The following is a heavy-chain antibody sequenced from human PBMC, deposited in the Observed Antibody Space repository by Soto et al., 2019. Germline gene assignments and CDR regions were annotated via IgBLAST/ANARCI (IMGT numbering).Heavy chain of an antibody. J-gene: IGHJ6*02. V-gene: IGHV3-30*18. CDR1: GFTFSSYG. CDR3: SKDLIRVVAATQRANYYYGMDV. CDR2: ISYDGSNK. D-gene: IGHD2-15*01. Sequence: PGGSLRLSCAASGFTFSSYGMHWVRQAPGKGLEWVAVISYDGSNKYYADSVKGRFTISRDNSKNTLYLQMNSLRAEDTAVYYCSKDLIRVVAATQRANYYYGMDVWGQGTTVTVSS.